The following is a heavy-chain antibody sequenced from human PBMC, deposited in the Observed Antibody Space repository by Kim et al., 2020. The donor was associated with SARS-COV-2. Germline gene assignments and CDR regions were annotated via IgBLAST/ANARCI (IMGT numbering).Heavy chain of an antibody. CDR3: ASMGYSSSWSYYYYYGMDV. CDR1: GYTLTELS. CDR2: FDPEDGET. J-gene: IGHJ6*02. V-gene: IGHV1-24*01. D-gene: IGHD6-13*01. Sequence: ASVKVSCKVSGYTLTELSMHWVRQAPGKGLEWMGGFDPEDGETIYAQKFQGRVTMTEDTSTDTAYMELSSLRSEDTAVYYCASMGYSSSWSYYYYYGMDVWGQGTTVTVSS.